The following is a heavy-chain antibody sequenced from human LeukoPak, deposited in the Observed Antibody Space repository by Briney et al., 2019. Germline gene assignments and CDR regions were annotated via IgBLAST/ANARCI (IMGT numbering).Heavy chain of an antibody. CDR1: GFTFSSYV. Sequence: HPGGSLRLSCAASGFTFSSYVVHWVRQAPGKGLEWVAVISYDGNNEYYAESVKGRLTISRDNSKNTLYLQMNSLRTEDTAVYYCARVTFGVTIYHFDYWGQGTLVTVSS. V-gene: IGHV3-30-3*01. D-gene: IGHD3-3*01. J-gene: IGHJ4*02. CDR2: ISYDGNNE. CDR3: ARVTFGVTIYHFDY.